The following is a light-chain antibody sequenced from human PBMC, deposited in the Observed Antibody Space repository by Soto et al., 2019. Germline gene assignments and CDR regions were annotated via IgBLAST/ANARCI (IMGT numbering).Light chain of an antibody. CDR3: CSSTVNYTVL. CDR2: DVN. V-gene: IGLV2-23*02. CDR1: SSDIGSYNF. J-gene: IGLJ2*01. Sequence: QSALTQPASVSGSPGQSITISCTGTSSDIGSYNFVSWFQQHPGKVPKLMIYDVNQRPSGVPPRLSGGKSGNTASLTISGLQAEDEANYYCCSSTVNYTVLVGAGTTLAVL.